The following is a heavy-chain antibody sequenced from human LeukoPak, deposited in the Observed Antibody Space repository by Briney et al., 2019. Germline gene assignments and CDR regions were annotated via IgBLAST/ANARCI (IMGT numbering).Heavy chain of an antibody. D-gene: IGHD5-12*01. Sequence: ASVKVSCMVSGYTLTELSMHWVRQAPGKGLERMGGFYPEDGETIYAQKFQGRVTMTEDTSTDTAYMELSSLRSEDTAVYYWATYVDIVATTDTRSFDIWGQGTMVTVSS. J-gene: IGHJ3*02. V-gene: IGHV1-24*01. CDR2: FYPEDGET. CDR1: GYTLTELS. CDR3: ATYVDIVATTDTRSFDI.